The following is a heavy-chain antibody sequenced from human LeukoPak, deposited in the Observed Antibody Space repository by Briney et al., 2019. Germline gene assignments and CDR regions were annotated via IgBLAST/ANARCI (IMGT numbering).Heavy chain of an antibody. J-gene: IGHJ4*02. CDR3: ARASDIDY. V-gene: IGHV3-21*01. CDR2: ISSSSSYI. CDR1: EFTFSTYG. D-gene: IGHD2-15*01. Sequence: GGSLRLSCAASEFTFSTYGMNWVHQAPGKGLEWVSSISSSSSYIYYADSVKGRFTISRDNAKNSLYLQMNSLRAEDTAVYYCARASDIDYWGQGTLVTVSS.